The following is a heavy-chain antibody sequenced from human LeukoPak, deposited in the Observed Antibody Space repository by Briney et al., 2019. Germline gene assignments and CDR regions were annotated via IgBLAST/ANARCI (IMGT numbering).Heavy chain of an antibody. D-gene: IGHD3-10*01. V-gene: IGHV4-34*01. J-gene: IGHJ4*01. CDR2: INHSGST. Sequence: SETLSLTCAVYGGSFSGYYWSWIRRPPGKGLEWIGEINHSGSTNYNPSLKSRVTISVDTSKNQFSLKLSSVTAADTAVYYCARGWGRPNYYGSGSYFCYFDYWGQGTLVTVSS. CDR3: ARGWGRPNYYGSGSYFCYFDY. CDR1: GGSFSGYY.